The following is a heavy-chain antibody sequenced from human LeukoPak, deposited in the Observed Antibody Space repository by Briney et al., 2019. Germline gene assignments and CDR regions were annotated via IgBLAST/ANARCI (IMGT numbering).Heavy chain of an antibody. D-gene: IGHD6-13*01. CDR1: GGSISSGSYY. J-gene: IGHJ4*02. V-gene: IGHV4-61*02. CDR3: ARERGIAAALYYFDY. CDR2: IYTSGST. Sequence: SETLSLTCTVSGGSISSGSYYWSWIRQPAGKGLEWIGRIYTSGSTNYNPSLKSRVTISVDTSKNQFSLKLSSVTAADTAVYYCARERGIAAALYYFDYWGQGTLDTVSS.